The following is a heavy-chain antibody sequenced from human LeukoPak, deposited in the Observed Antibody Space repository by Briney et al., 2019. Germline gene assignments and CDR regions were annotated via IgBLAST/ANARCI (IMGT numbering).Heavy chain of an antibody. J-gene: IGHJ6*02. D-gene: IGHD3-22*01. CDR1: GYTFTSYY. V-gene: IGHV1-46*01. Sequence: ASVKVSCKASGYTFTSYYMHWVRQAPGQGLEWMGIINPSGSSTSYAQKFQGRVTMTRDTSTSTVYMELSSLRSEDTAVYYCARTRNKTYYYDSSGYYYYGMDVWGQGTTVTVSS. CDR3: ARTRNKTYYYDSSGYYYYGMDV. CDR2: INPSGSST.